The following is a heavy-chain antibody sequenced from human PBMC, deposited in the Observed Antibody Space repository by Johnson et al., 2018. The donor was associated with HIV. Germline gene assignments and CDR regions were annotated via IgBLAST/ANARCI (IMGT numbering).Heavy chain of an antibody. V-gene: IGHV3-15*01. J-gene: IGHJ3*02. CDR3: ARDQIAAAGAFDI. Sequence: MQLVESGGGLVKPGGSLRLSCAASGFTLSNAWMSWVRQAPGKGLEWVGRIKSKTDGGTTDYAAPVKGRFTISRDDSKNTLYLQMNSLKTEDTAVYYCARDQIAAAGAFDIWGQGTMVTVSS. CDR1: GFTLSNAW. CDR2: IKSKTDGGTT. D-gene: IGHD6-13*01.